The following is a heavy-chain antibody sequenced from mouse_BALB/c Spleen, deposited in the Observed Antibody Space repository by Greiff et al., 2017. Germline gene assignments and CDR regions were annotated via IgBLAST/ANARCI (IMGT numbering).Heavy chain of an antibody. Sequence: VQLVESGAELVKPGASVKLSCKTSGFTFTSYWIQWVQQRPGQGLGWIGEIFPGTGTTYYTEKFKGKATKTIDTSSSTAYMQLSGLTSEDSAVYFCGRDAMDYWGQGTSVTVSS. CDR1: GFTFTSYW. V-gene: IGHV1S132*01. CDR3: GRDAMDY. CDR2: IFPGTGTT. J-gene: IGHJ4*01.